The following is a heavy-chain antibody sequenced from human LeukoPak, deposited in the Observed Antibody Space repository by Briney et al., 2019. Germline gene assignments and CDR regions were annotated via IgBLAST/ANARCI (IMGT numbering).Heavy chain of an antibody. Sequence: PGGSLRLSCAASGFTFSSYSMNWVRQAPGKGLEWVSYISSSSSTIYYADSVKGRFTISRDNAKNSLYLQMNSLRAEDTAVYYCARDQIWDYGDFWTEGPHDAFDIWGQGTMVTVSS. J-gene: IGHJ3*02. CDR2: ISSSSSTI. D-gene: IGHD4-17*01. CDR1: GFTFSSYS. CDR3: ARDQIWDYGDFWTEGPHDAFDI. V-gene: IGHV3-48*01.